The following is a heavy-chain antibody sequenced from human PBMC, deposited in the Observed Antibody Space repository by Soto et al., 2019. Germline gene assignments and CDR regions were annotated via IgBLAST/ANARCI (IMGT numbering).Heavy chain of an antibody. V-gene: IGHV4-59*01. CDR3: AREGSSWYRHNWFDP. Sequence: SETLSLTCTVSGGSISSYYWGWIRQPPGKGLGWIGYIYYSGSTNYNPSLKSRVTISVDTSKNQFSLRLSSVTAADTAVYYCAREGSSWYRHNWFDPWGQGTLVTVSS. CDR2: IYYSGST. J-gene: IGHJ5*02. D-gene: IGHD6-13*01. CDR1: GGSISSYY.